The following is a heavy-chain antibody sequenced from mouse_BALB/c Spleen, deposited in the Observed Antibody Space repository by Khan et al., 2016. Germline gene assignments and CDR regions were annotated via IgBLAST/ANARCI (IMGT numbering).Heavy chain of an antibody. J-gene: IGHJ4*01. V-gene: IGHV1-9*01. CDR1: GYTFNNYW. CDR2: ILPGSGNS. CDR3: ARAWYSMDY. Sequence: QVQLQQSGAELMKPGASVKISCKATGYTFNNYWIEWVKQRPGHGLEWIGDILPGSGNSNYNENLKGKATFTADTTSNTAYMQLSSLTSGDSAVYYCARAWYSMDYWGQGTSVTVSS.